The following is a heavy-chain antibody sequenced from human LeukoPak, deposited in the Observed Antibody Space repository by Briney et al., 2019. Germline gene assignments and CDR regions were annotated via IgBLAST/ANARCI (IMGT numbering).Heavy chain of an antibody. CDR2: INHSGST. D-gene: IGHD6-6*01. CDR1: GGSFSGYY. Sequence: PSETLSLTCAVYGGSFSGYYWSWIRQPPGKGLEWIGEINHSGSTNYNPSLKSRVTISVDTSKNQFSLKLSSVTAADTAVYYCARRRIAARTLDYWGQGTLVTVSS. V-gene: IGHV4-34*01. J-gene: IGHJ4*02. CDR3: ARRRIAARTLDY.